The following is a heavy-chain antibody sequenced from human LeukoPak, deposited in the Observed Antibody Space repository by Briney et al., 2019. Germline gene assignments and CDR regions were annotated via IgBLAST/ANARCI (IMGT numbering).Heavy chain of an antibody. J-gene: IGHJ3*02. D-gene: IGHD1-26*01. CDR1: GFTLSSYS. Sequence: PGGSLRLSCAASGFTLSSYSMNWVRQAPGKGLEWVSYISSSSSTIYYADSVKGRFTISRDNAKNSLYLQMNSLRDEDTAVYYCARDTSSGSRPDAFDIWGQGTMVTVSS. CDR3: ARDTSSGSRPDAFDI. V-gene: IGHV3-48*02. CDR2: ISSSSSTI.